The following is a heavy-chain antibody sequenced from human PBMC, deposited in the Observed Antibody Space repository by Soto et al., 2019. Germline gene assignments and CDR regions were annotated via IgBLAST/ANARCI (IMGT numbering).Heavy chain of an antibody. CDR3: TRGADGFDY. CDR1: GFTFSSYD. V-gene: IGHV3-13*01. J-gene: IGHJ4*02. D-gene: IGHD3-16*01. Sequence: EVQLVESGGDLVQPGGSLRLSCAASGFTFSSYDFHWVRQATGKGLEWVSGIGTAGDTYYAASVKGRFIMSRENAKNSLYLQVNSLRAGDTAVYYCTRGADGFDYWGQGTLVTVSS. CDR2: IGTAGDT.